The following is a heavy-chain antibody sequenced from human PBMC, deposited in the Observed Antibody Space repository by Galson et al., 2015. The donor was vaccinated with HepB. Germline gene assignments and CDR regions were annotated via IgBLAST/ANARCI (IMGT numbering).Heavy chain of an antibody. V-gene: IGHV1-18*01. CDR2: ISVYNGNT. CDR1: GYTSTSYG. D-gene: IGHD3-22*01. Sequence: SVKVSCKASGYTSTSYGISWVRQAPGQGLEWMGWISVYNGNTNYAQKLQGRVTMTTDTSTNTAYMELRSLRSDDTAVYYCTRSGRSVYFPKSDYWGQGTLVTVSS. CDR3: TRSGRSVYFPKSDY. J-gene: IGHJ4*02.